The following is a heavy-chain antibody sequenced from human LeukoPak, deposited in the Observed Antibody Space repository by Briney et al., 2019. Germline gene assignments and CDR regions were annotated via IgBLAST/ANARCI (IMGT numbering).Heavy chain of an antibody. CDR2: ISGSGGST. D-gene: IGHD6-19*01. CDR3: AKDPRIAVAGRDY. Sequence: GGSLRLSCAASGFTFSSYAMSWVCQAPGKGLEWVSAISGSGGSTYYADSVKGRFTISRDNSKNTLYLQMNSLRAEDTAVYYCAKDPRIAVAGRDYWGQGTLVTVSS. V-gene: IGHV3-23*01. J-gene: IGHJ4*02. CDR1: GFTFSSYA.